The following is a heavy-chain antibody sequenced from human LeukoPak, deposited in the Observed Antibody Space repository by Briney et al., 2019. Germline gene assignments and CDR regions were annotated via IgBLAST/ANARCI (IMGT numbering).Heavy chain of an antibody. CDR1: GGSISSYY. J-gene: IGHJ5*02. D-gene: IGHD3-10*01. CDR3: ARDDSFYGSS. V-gene: IGHV4-59*01. CDR2: IYYSGST. Sequence: PSETLSLTCTVSGGSISSYYWSWIRQPPGKGLEWIGYIYYSGSTNYNPSLKSRVTISVDTSRDQFSLRLTSVTAADTAVYYCARDDSFYGSSWGQGTLVTVSS.